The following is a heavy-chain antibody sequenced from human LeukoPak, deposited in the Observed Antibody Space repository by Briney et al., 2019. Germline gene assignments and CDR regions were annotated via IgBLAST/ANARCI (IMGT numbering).Heavy chain of an antibody. V-gene: IGHV4-61*02. Sequence: PSETLSLTCTVSGGSISSGSYYWSWIRQPAGKGLEWMGRIYTSGSTNYNPSLKSRVTISVDTSKNQFSLKLSSVTAADTAVYYCAREDSGDTEEYYYYYYMDVWGKGTTVNISS. CDR3: AREDSGDTEEYYYYYYMDV. J-gene: IGHJ6*03. D-gene: IGHD4-17*01. CDR2: IYTSGST. CDR1: GGSISSGSYY.